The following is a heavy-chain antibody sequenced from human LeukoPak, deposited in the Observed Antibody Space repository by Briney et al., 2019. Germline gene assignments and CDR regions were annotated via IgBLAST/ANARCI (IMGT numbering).Heavy chain of an antibody. J-gene: IGHJ4*02. D-gene: IGHD4-17*01. Sequence: GGSLILSCAASGFTFSSYAMSWVRQAPGKGLEWVSAISGSGGSTYYADSVKGRFTISRDNSKNTLYLQMNSLRAEDTAVYYCAKDPLATVTIFDYWGQGTLVTVSS. V-gene: IGHV3-23*01. CDR1: GFTFSSYA. CDR2: ISGSGGST. CDR3: AKDPLATVTIFDY.